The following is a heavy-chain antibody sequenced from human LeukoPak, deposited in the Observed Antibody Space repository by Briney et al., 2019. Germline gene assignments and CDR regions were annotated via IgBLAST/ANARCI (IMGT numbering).Heavy chain of an antibody. V-gene: IGHV3-48*01. Sequence: GGSLRLSRAATGSTLRSYSMNWVRQAPGKGLEWVSHISISGSTIHYADSVRGRFTISRDSAKNSLYLQMNSLRADDTAVYYCSTAKFDYWGQGTLLTVSS. CDR2: ISISGSTI. CDR3: STAKFDY. J-gene: IGHJ4*02. CDR1: GSTLRSYS.